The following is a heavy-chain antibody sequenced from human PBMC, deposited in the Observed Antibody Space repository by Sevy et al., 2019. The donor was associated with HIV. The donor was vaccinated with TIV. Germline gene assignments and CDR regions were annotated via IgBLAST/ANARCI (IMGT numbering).Heavy chain of an antibody. CDR3: AKDRSRGYYDILTGYFKGNALDI. J-gene: IGHJ3*02. CDR1: GFTFSSYG. D-gene: IGHD3-9*01. V-gene: IGHV3-30*02. Sequence: GGSLRLSCAASGFTFSSYGMHWVRQAPGKGLEWVAFIWYDGSNQYYVDSVKGRFTISRDNSKKTLYLQMNSLRAEDTPVYYCAKDRSRGYYDILTGYFKGNALDIWGQGTMVTVSS. CDR2: IWYDGSNQ.